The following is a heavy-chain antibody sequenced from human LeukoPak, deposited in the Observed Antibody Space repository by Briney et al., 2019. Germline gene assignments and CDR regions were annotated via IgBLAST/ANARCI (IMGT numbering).Heavy chain of an antibody. CDR2: IYYTGST. V-gene: IGHV4-59*12. Sequence: SETLSLTCTVSGGSISGYYWSWIRQSPGKGLESIGFIYYTGSTNYNPSLRSRVTISVDTSKNQFSLKLSSVTAADTAAYYCARSAYYYYMDVWGKGTTVTISS. J-gene: IGHJ6*03. CDR3: ARSAYYYYMDV. CDR1: GGSISGYY.